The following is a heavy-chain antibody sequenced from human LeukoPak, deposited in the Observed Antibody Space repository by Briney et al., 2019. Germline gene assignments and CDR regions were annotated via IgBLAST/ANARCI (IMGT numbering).Heavy chain of an antibody. D-gene: IGHD6-25*01. CDR2: INPNSGGA. J-gene: IGHJ6*03. Sequence: ASVKVPCKASGYTFTGFYMHWVRQAPGQGLEWMGRINPNSGGANYAQKFQGRVTMTRDTSITTVYMELSRLGSNDTAVYYCAKAGAAAGRGSFYYYMDVWGKGTTVTVSS. CDR1: GYTFTGFY. CDR3: AKAGAAAGRGSFYYYMDV. V-gene: IGHV1-2*06.